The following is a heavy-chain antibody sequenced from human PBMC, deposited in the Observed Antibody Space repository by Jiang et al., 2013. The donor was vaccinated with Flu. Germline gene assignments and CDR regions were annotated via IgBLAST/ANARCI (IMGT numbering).Heavy chain of an antibody. CDR1: GGSISSYY. D-gene: IGHD1-7*01. J-gene: IGHJ3*02. Sequence: PGLVKPSETLSLTCTISGGSISSYYWSWIRQSPGKGLEWIGYVYYSGSTYYNPSLRSRVTISVDTSKNQFSLKMKSVTAADTAVYFCARGGTTRNAFDIWGQGTMVTVSS. CDR3: ARGGTTRNAFDI. CDR2: VYYSGST. V-gene: IGHV4-59*01.